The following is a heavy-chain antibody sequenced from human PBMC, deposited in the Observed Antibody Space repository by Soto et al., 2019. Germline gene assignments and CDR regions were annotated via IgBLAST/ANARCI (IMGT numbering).Heavy chain of an antibody. D-gene: IGHD6-19*01. CDR1: GFTFKTYA. Sequence: EVQLLKSGGGLVLPGGSLRLSCAASGFTFKTYAMSWVRQAPGKGLEWVSGISGSGDSTYYADAVKGRFTISRDNSKNTLYLQMNSLRAEDTAVYYCAKDLAGGSGWYFFDYWGQGTLVTVSS. CDR3: AKDLAGGSGWYFFDY. CDR2: ISGSGDST. J-gene: IGHJ4*02. V-gene: IGHV3-23*01.